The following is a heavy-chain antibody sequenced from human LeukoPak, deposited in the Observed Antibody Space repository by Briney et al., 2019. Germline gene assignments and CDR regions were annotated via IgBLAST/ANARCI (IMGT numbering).Heavy chain of an antibody. D-gene: IGHD3-3*01. CDR2: ISSSSSTI. CDR1: GFTFSSYS. CDR3: ARAYCDFWSGYPPRYFDY. J-gene: IGHJ4*02. V-gene: IGHV3-48*01. Sequence: PGGSLRLSCAASGFTFSSYSMNWVRQAPGKGLEWVSYISSSSSTIYYADSVKGRFTISRDNAKNSLYLQMNSLRAEDTAVYYCARAYCDFWSGYPPRYFDYWGQGTLVTASS.